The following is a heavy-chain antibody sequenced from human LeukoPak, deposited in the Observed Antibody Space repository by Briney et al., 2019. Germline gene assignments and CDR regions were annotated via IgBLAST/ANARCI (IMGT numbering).Heavy chain of an antibody. Sequence: SETLSLTCAVYGGSFCGYYWGWIREPPGKGLEWIGEINHSGSTNYTPSLKSRVTISVDTSKNQFSLKLSSVPAADTAVYYCARTNSSWGAFDYWGQGTLVTVSS. J-gene: IGHJ4*02. V-gene: IGHV4-34*01. CDR3: ARTNSSWGAFDY. D-gene: IGHD6-13*01. CDR2: INHSGST. CDR1: GGSFCGYY.